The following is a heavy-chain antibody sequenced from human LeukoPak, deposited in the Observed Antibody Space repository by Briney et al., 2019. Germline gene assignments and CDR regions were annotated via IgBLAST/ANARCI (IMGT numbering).Heavy chain of an antibody. V-gene: IGHV4-59*08. J-gene: IGHJ4*02. CDR1: GGSISSYY. CDR2: IYYSGST. Sequence: SETLSLTCTVSGGSISSYYWSWIRQPPGKGLEWIGYIYYSGSTNYNPSLKSRVTISVDTSKNQFSLKLSSATAADTAVYYCARRKEDFDYWGQGTLVTVSS. CDR3: ARRKEDFDY.